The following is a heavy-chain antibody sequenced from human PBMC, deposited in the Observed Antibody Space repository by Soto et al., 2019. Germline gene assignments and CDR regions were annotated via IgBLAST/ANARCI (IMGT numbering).Heavy chain of an antibody. D-gene: IGHD6-6*01. CDR2: ISAYNGNT. CDR3: ARRAPFIPSSSDSYYMAV. CDR1: GYTFTGYY. J-gene: IGHJ6*03. V-gene: IGHV1-18*04. Sequence: ASVKVSCKASGYTFTGYYMHWVRQAPGQGLEWMGWISAYNGNTNYAQKLQGRVTMTTDTSTSTAYMELRSLRSDDTAVYYCARRAPFIPSSSDSYYMAVWGKGTTVTVSS.